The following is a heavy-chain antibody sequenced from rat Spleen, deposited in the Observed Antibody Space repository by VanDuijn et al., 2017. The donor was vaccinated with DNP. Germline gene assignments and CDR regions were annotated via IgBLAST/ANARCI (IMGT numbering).Heavy chain of an antibody. Sequence: EVQLVESGGGLVQPGRSLKLSCAASGFTFSNHDMAWVRLAPTKGLEWVASISPSGGSTYCRDSVKGRFTVSRDNAERSLYLQMDSLRSEDTATYYCARRGLRRTMDACGQGTSVTVSS. J-gene: IGHJ4*01. V-gene: IGHV5-25*01. CDR3: ARRGLRRTMDA. D-gene: IGHD1-11*01. CDR2: ISPSGGST. CDR1: GFTFSNHD.